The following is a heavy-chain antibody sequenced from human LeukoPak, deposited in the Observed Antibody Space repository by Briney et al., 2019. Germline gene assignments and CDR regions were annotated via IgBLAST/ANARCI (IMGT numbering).Heavy chain of an antibody. CDR1: GFTFSGYG. D-gene: IGHD2-2*01. CDR2: IWSDGSNQ. V-gene: IGHV3-33*03. CDR3: AKDFVPAAPYAMDV. Sequence: GESLRLSCAASGFTFSGYGMHWVRQAPGKGLEWVAVIWSDGSNQYYADSVKGRFTISRDKSKNTLYLQMNSLRAEDTALYYCAKDFVPAAPYAMDVWGQGTTVTVSS. J-gene: IGHJ6*02.